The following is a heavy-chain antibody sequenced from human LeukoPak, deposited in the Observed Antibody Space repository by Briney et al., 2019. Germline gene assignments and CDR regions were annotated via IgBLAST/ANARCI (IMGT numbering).Heavy chain of an antibody. CDR3: ATYSSGRRGYYFDS. V-gene: IGHV3-23*01. Sequence: AGGSLRLSCTVSGFDFSSHAMTWVRQAPGKGLEWVSGISIGDSTFYANSVQGRFTISRDRSKNTLYLQMNSLRAEDTAVYYCATYSSGRRGYYFDSWGQGTLVTVSS. CDR2: ISIGDST. D-gene: IGHD6-19*01. J-gene: IGHJ4*02. CDR1: GFDFSSHA.